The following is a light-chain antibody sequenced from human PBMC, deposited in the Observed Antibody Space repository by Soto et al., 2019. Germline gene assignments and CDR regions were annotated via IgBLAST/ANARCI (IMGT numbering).Light chain of an antibody. CDR2: GAS. CDR1: QSVGSN. CDR3: QQYNNWPPYT. J-gene: IGKJ2*01. Sequence: EVVMTQSPATLSVSPGERATLSCRASQSVGSNLAWYQQKPSQAPRLLIYGASTRATGIPARFSGSGSGTEFTLTISSLQSEDFAVYDCQQYNNWPPYTFGQGTKLEIK. V-gene: IGKV3-15*01.